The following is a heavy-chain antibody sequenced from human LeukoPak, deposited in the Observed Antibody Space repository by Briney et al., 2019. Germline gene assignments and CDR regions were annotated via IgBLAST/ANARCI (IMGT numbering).Heavy chain of an antibody. V-gene: IGHV3-21*01. J-gene: IGHJ5*02. D-gene: IGHD5-18*01. Sequence: GGSLRLSCAASGFTFSAYSMDWVRQAPGKGLEWVSSISSSSTYIYYADSVKGRFTISRDNAKNSLYLQMNSLRAEDTAVYYCARDFSDTDWFDPWGQGTLVTVSS. CDR3: ARDFSDTDWFDP. CDR1: GFTFSAYS. CDR2: ISSSSTYI.